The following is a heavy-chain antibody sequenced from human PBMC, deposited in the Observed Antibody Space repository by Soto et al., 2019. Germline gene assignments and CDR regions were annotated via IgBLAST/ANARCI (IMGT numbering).Heavy chain of an antibody. J-gene: IGHJ5*02. CDR1: GGSISRYY. V-gene: IGHV4-59*01. CDR3: SRGYCSSTTCYIWDNWFDP. CDR2: IYYSGRT. D-gene: IGHD2-2*01. Sequence: PSETLSLTCTVSGGSISRYYWSWILQPPGKGLEWIRYIYYSGRTNYNPSLKSRVTISVDTPKNQFSMKLSSVTAADTAVYYCSRGYCSSTTCYIWDNWFDPWGQGTLVTVS.